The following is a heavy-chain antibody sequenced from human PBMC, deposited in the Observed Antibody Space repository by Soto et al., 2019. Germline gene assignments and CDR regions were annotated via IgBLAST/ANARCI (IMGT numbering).Heavy chain of an antibody. CDR2: IIPIFGTA. D-gene: IGHD3-22*01. J-gene: IGHJ4*02. CDR3: ARGTTSDYYDSSGYYEY. V-gene: IGHV1-69*13. Sequence: GASVKVSCKASGGTFSSYAISWVRQAPGQGLEWMGGIIPIFGTANYAQKFQGRVTITADESTSTAYMELSSLRSEDTAVYYCARGTTSDYYDSSGYYEYWGQGTLVTVSS. CDR1: GGTFSSYA.